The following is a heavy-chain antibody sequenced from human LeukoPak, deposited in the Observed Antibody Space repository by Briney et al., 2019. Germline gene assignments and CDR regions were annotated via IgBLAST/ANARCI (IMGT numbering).Heavy chain of an antibody. D-gene: IGHD3-22*01. J-gene: IGHJ4*02. CDR2: ISSSSSYI. CDR3: ARAAYYYDSSGNHDY. Sequence: GGSLRLSCAASGFTFSSYSMNWVRQAPGKGLEWVSSISSSSSYIYYADSVKGRFTISRDNAKNSLYLQMNSLRAEDTAVYYRARAAYYYDSSGNHDYWGQGTLVTVSS. CDR1: GFTFSSYS. V-gene: IGHV3-21*01.